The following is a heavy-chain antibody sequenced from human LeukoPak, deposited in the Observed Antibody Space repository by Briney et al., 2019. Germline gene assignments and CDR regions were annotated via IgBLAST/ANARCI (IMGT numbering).Heavy chain of an antibody. Sequence: ASVKVSCKASGYTFTSYGISWVRQAPGQGLEWMGWISAYNGNTNYAQKLQGRVTMTTDTSTSTAYMELRSLRSGDTAVYYCARDPGYCSSTSCYMTNWFDPWGQGTLVTVSS. CDR2: ISAYNGNT. V-gene: IGHV1-18*01. CDR3: ARDPGYCSSTSCYMTNWFDP. CDR1: GYTFTSYG. J-gene: IGHJ5*02. D-gene: IGHD2-2*02.